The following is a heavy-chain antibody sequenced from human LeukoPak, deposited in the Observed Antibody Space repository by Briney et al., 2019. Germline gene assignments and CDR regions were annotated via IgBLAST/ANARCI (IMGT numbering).Heavy chain of an antibody. Sequence: SETLSLTCTVSGGSIRSSYYYWGWIRQPPGKGLEWIGYIYYSGSTYYNPSLKSRVTISVDTSKNQFSLKLSSVTAADTAVYYCARALTKYDFWSGYYTPTVMDVWGQGTTVTVSS. D-gene: IGHD3-3*01. V-gene: IGHV4-30-4*08. CDR2: IYYSGST. CDR1: GGSIRSSYYY. CDR3: ARALTKYDFWSGYYTPTVMDV. J-gene: IGHJ6*02.